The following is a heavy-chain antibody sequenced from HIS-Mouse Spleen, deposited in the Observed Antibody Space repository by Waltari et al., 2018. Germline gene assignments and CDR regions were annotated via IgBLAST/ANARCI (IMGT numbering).Heavy chain of an antibody. CDR2: ISAYNGNT. D-gene: IGHD6-13*01. J-gene: IGHJ6*02. V-gene: IGHV1-18*01. Sequence: QVQLVQSGAEVKKPGASVKVSCKASGYTFTSYGSSWVRQAPGQGLEWMGWISAYNGNTNYAQKRQGRVTMTTDTSTSTAYMELRSLRSDDTAVYYCARDHSSSWYYYYYGMDVWGQGTTVTVSS. CDR1: GYTFTSYG. CDR3: ARDHSSSWYYYYYGMDV.